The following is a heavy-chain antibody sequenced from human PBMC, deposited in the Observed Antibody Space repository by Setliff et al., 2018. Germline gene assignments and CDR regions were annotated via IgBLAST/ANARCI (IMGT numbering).Heavy chain of an antibody. J-gene: IGHJ6*03. CDR3: ATRKSSGRLYYMDV. D-gene: IGHD1-26*01. V-gene: IGHV4-59*01. CDR1: GDSINNFY. Sequence: PSETLSLTCTVSGDSINNFYWTWIRQPPGKGLEYIGYINYSGSTNYNPSLKSRVTISGDTSKNQVSLRLSSVTAADTAVYYCATRKSSGRLYYMDVWGKGTTVTVSS. CDR2: INYSGST.